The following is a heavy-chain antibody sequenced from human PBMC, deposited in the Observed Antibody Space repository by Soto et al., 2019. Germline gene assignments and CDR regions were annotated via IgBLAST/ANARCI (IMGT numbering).Heavy chain of an antibody. CDR1: GFTVRTNH. CDR2: ISSSSSYI. V-gene: IGHV3-21*01. CDR3: ARGSEGTIFDY. Sequence: PGGSLRLSCAARGFTVRTNHMSWVRQAPGKGLEWVSSISSSSSYIYYADSVKGRFTISRDNAKNSLYLQMNSLRAEDTAVYYCARGSEGTIFDYWGQRNLVTVSS. J-gene: IGHJ4*02.